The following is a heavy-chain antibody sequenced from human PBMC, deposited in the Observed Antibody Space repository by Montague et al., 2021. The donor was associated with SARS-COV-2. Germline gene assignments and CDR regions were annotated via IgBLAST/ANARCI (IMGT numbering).Heavy chain of an antibody. Sequence: SETLSLTCAVHGGSFSTYSWNWIRQPPGKGLEWIGEIHHGGSTNYNPSLKSRVTISADTPKNQFPLKLTSVAAADTAVYYCARLGDGVVPSPILGVGPYYSYYYMDVWGKGTTVTVSS. CDR3: ARLGDGVVPSPILGVGPYYSYYYMDV. D-gene: IGHD3-10*01. CDR2: IHHGGST. J-gene: IGHJ6*03. CDR1: GGSFSTYS. V-gene: IGHV4-34*01.